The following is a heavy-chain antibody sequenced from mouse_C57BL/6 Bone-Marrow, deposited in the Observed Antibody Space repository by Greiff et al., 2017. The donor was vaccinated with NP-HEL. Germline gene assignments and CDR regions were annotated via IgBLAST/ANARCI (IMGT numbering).Heavy chain of an antibody. Sequence: VQLQQSGAELVRPGASVKLSCTASGFNIKDDYMHWVKQRPEQGLEWIGWIDPENGDTEYASKFQGKAPITADTSSNTAYLQLSSLTSEDTAVYYCTREGSLYYFDYWGQGTTLTVSS. CDR1: GFNIKDDY. D-gene: IGHD6-1*01. J-gene: IGHJ2*01. CDR3: TREGSLYYFDY. CDR2: IDPENGDT. V-gene: IGHV14-4*01.